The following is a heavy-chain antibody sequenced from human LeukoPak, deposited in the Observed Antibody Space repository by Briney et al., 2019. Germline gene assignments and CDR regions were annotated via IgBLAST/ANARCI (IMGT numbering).Heavy chain of an antibody. J-gene: IGHJ4*02. CDR2: IYRSGDT. D-gene: IGHD6-13*01. CDR3: ARKYSNFLDY. CDR1: ELPVNSDF. V-gene: IGHV3-66*01. Sequence: GGSLRLSCVASELPVNSDFMSWLRLAPGKGLEWVSIIYRSGDTYYAGSVKGRFTISRDNSKNTLYLQMNSLRAEDTAVYYCARKYSNFLDYWGQGTLVTVSS.